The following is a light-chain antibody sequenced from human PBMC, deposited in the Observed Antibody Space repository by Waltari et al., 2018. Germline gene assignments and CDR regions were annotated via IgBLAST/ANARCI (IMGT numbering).Light chain of an antibody. CDR2: KAS. J-gene: IGKJ4*01. V-gene: IGKV1-5*03. CDR1: QYVKNN. CDR3: QEYDSLSIT. Sequence: DIQMTQSPSTLPASVGDRVTITCRASQYVKNNLAWFQQKPGKAPKVLIHKASRLESGVPSRFSGSGFGTEFILSISSLQPDDFATYYCQEYDSLSITFGGGTKVEIK.